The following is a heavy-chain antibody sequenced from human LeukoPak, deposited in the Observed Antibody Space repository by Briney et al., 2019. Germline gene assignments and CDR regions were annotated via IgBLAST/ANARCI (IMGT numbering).Heavy chain of an antibody. D-gene: IGHD6-19*01. J-gene: IGHJ4*02. CDR1: GGSISSYY. Sequence: SETLSLTCTVSGGSISSYYWSWIRQPAGKGLEWIGRIYTSGSTNYNPSLKSRVTMSVDTSKNQFSLKLSSVTAADTAVYYCARESAVAGITALDYWGQGTLATVSS. CDR3: ARESAVAGITALDY. CDR2: IYTSGST. V-gene: IGHV4-4*07.